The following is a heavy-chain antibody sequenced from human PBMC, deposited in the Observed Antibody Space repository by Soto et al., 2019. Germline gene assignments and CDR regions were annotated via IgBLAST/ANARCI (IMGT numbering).Heavy chain of an antibody. J-gene: IGHJ4*02. D-gene: IGHD2-2*01. CDR2: IYYSGST. Sequence: QVQLQESGPGLVKPSQTLSLTCTVSGGSISSGGYYWSWIRQHPGKGLEWIGYIYYSGSTYYNPSLNSRVTISVDTSKNQFSLKLSSVTAADTAVYYCARGRGYCSSTSCRGFDYWGQGTLVTVSS. V-gene: IGHV4-31*03. CDR1: GGSISSGGYY. CDR3: ARGRGYCSSTSCRGFDY.